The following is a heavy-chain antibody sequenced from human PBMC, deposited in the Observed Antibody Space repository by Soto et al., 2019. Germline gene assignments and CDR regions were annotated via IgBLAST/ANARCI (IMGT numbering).Heavy chain of an antibody. D-gene: IGHD3-10*01. Sequence: TQTLSLTGTVCGGSISSSSYYSCWIRQPPGKGLEWIGSIYYSGSTYYNPSLKSRVTISVDTSKNQFSLKLSSVTAADTAVYYCARHVTVLLWFGELSGKLNWFDPWGQGTLVTVSS. J-gene: IGHJ5*02. CDR2: IYYSGST. CDR3: ARHVTVLLWFGELSGKLNWFDP. CDR1: GGSISSSSYY. V-gene: IGHV4-39*01.